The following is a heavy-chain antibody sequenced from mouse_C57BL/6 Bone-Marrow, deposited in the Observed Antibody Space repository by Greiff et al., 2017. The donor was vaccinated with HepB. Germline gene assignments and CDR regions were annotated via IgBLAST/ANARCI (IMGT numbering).Heavy chain of an antibody. Sequence: QVQLQQSGAELVKPGASVKISCKASGYAFSSYWVNWVKQRPGKGLEWIGQIYPGDGDTNYNGKFKGKATLTADKSSSTAYMQLSSLTSEDSAVYFCARWGYGSSYDWFAYWGQGTLVTVSA. CDR3: ARWGYGSSYDWFAY. CDR2: IYPGDGDT. D-gene: IGHD1-1*01. J-gene: IGHJ3*01. V-gene: IGHV1-80*01. CDR1: GYAFSSYW.